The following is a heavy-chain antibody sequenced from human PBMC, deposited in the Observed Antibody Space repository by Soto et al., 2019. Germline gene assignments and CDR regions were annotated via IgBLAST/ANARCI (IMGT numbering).Heavy chain of an antibody. V-gene: IGHV4-39*01. J-gene: IGHJ4*02. Sequence: QLQLQESGPGLVKPSETLSLTCTVSGGSISSSSYYWGWIRQPPGKGLEWIGSIYYSGSTYYNPSLKRRLTISVDTSKNQFSLKLSSVTAADTAVYYCARRGYDSSGYYYSTLYYFDYWGQGTLVTVSS. CDR2: IYYSGST. D-gene: IGHD3-22*01. CDR1: GGSISSSSYY. CDR3: ARRGYDSSGYYYSTLYYFDY.